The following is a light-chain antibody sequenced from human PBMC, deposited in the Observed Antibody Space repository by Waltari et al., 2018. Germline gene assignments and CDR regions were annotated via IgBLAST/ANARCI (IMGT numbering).Light chain of an antibody. J-gene: IGKJ2*01. CDR1: QSVSSSY. CDR2: GAS. Sequence: ELVMTQSTATLSLSTGERATLSCRASQSVSSSYLSWYQQKPGQAPRLLIYGASTRATGIPARFSGSGSGTDFTLTISSLQPEDFAVYYCQQDYNLPYTFGQGTKLEIK. V-gene: IGKV3D-7*01. CDR3: QQDYNLPYT.